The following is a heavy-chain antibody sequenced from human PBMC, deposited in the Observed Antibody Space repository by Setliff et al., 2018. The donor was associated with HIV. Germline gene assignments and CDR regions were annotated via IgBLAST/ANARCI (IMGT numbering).Heavy chain of an antibody. CDR2: INAGNGNT. CDR1: GYTFTSFA. V-gene: IGHV1-3*01. J-gene: IGHJ6*03. CDR3: ARDNGYYYMDV. Sequence: ASVKVSCKASGYTFTSFAMHWVRQAPGQRLEWMGWINAGNGNTKYSQKFQGRVTITRDTSASTAYMDLSGLRSEDTAVYYCARDNGYYYMDVWGKGTTVTVSS.